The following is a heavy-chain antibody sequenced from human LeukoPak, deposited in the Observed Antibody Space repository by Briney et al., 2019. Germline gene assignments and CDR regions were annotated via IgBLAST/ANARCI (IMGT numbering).Heavy chain of an antibody. Sequence: PGGSLRLSCAASGFTFSNYWMTWVRQAPGKGLEWVASVKQEGSEKYYVDSVKGRFTISRDNAKNSLYLQMNSLRAEDTAVYYCARDLVGATTEFGTGGQGTLVTVSS. V-gene: IGHV3-7*01. CDR1: GFTFSNYW. CDR3: ARDLVGATTEFGT. D-gene: IGHD1-26*01. CDR2: VKQEGSEK. J-gene: IGHJ4*02.